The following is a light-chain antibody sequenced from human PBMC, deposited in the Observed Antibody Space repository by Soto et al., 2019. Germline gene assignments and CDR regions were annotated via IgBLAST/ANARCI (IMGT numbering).Light chain of an antibody. CDR1: SSDVGDYNY. CDR3: TSYTSSSTYV. Sequence: HSALTQPASVSGSPGQSITISCTVTSSDVGDYNYVSWYQQHPGKAPKLMLYEVSNRPSGVSNRFSGSKSGNTASLTISGLQAEDEADYYCTSYTSSSTYVFGTGTKVTVL. J-gene: IGLJ1*01. CDR2: EVS. V-gene: IGLV2-14*01.